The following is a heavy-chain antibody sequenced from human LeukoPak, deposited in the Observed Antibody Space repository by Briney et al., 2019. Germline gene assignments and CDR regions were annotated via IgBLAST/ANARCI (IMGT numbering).Heavy chain of an antibody. J-gene: IGHJ3*02. CDR1: RFSFDNYA. CDR3: AFVRYCSGGSCHVGAFDAFDI. CDR2: ISWNSGSI. Sequence: PGGSLRLSCAASRFSFDNYAMHWIRQAPGKGLEWVSGISWNSGSIGYADSVKGRFTISRDNAKNSLYLQMNSLRAEDTALYYCAFVRYCSGGSCHVGAFDAFDIWGQGTMVTVSS. V-gene: IGHV3-9*01. D-gene: IGHD2-15*01.